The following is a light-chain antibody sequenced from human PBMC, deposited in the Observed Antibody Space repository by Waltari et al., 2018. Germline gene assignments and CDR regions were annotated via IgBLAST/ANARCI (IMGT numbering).Light chain of an antibody. J-gene: IGLJ3*02. CDR3: GTWDDSLSRPV. CDR1: SSNIERHY. CDR2: TNN. Sequence: QSVLTQPPSASGTPGQRVTISCSGSSSNIERHYVYWYQQFPGTAPKVLMFTNNQGPSGLSARFSASKSGASASLAISGLRSDDEADYYCGTWDDSLSRPVFGGGTKLTVL. V-gene: IGLV1-47*01.